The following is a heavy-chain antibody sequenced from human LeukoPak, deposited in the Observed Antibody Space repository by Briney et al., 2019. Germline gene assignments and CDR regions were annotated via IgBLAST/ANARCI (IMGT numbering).Heavy chain of an antibody. CDR1: GFTFSSYA. CDR2: ISYDGSNK. J-gene: IGHJ1*01. CDR3: ARESVWFGELSHFQH. V-gene: IGHV3-30-3*01. Sequence: SCKASGFTFSSYAMHWVRQAPGKGLEWVAVISYDGSNKYYADSVKGRFTISRDNSKNTLYLQMNSLRAEDTAVYYCARESVWFGELSHFQHWGQGTLVTVSS. D-gene: IGHD3-10*01.